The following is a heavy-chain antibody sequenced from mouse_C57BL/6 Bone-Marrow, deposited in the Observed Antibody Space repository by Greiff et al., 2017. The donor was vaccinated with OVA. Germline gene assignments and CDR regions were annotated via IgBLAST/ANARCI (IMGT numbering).Heavy chain of an antibody. CDR2: IYPSGGST. J-gene: IGHJ2*01. CDR3: AREGGDY. V-gene: IGHV1-72*01. Sequence: QVQLQQSGAELVKPGASVKLSCKASGYTFTSYWMHWVKQRPGRGLEWIGRIYPSGGSTKYNEKFKSKATLTVDKSSSTAYLQLSSLTSEASAVFYCAREGGDYWGQGTTLTVSS. CDR1: GYTFTSYW.